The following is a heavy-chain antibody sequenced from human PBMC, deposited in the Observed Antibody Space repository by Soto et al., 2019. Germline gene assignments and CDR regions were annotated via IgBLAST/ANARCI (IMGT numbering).Heavy chain of an antibody. Sequence: EASVKVSCKASGGTFSSYAISWVRQAPGQGLEWMGGIIPIFGTANYAQKFQGRVTITADESTSTAYMELSSLRSEDTAVYYCARRVGLYYDFWSGYSGTRNYYYYGMDVWGQGTTVTVSS. V-gene: IGHV1-69*13. CDR1: GGTFSSYA. D-gene: IGHD3-3*01. CDR3: ARRVGLYYDFWSGYSGTRNYYYYGMDV. J-gene: IGHJ6*02. CDR2: IIPIFGTA.